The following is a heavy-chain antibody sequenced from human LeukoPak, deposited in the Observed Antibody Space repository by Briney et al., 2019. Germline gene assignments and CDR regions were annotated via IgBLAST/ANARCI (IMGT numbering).Heavy chain of an antibody. Sequence: ASVKVSCKASGYTFTSYGISWVRQAPGQGLEWMGWISAYSGNINYAQKLQGRVTMTTDTSTSTAYMELRSLRSDDTAVYYCAREISGYGSGWHPGWFDPWGQGTLVIVSS. CDR3: AREISGYGSGWHPGWFDP. V-gene: IGHV1-18*01. D-gene: IGHD6-19*01. CDR2: ISAYSGNI. CDR1: GYTFTSYG. J-gene: IGHJ5*02.